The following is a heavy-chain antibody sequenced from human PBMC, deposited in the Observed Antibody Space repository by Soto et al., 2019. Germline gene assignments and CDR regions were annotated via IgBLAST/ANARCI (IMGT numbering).Heavy chain of an antibody. CDR1: SFTVSSTY. CDR3: ARGLVRAFFDS. D-gene: IGHD3-10*01. CDR2: IYSSGDA. V-gene: IGHV3-66*01. Sequence: GGSLRLSCAASSFTVSSTYMSWVRQAPGKGLEWLSIIYSSGDAYFADSVKGRFSMSRDNSKNTVYLQMTSLRAEDTAVYYCARGLVRAFFDSWGQGTLVTVSS. J-gene: IGHJ4*02.